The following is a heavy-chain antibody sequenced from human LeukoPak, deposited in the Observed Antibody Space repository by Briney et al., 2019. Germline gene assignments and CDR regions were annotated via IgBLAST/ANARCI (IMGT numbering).Heavy chain of an antibody. D-gene: IGHD2-15*01. Sequence: GGSLRLSCAVSGFTFSSYGMHWVRQAPGKGLEWVAFIRYDGSNKYYGDSVKGRFTISRDNSKNTLYLQMNSLRAEDTALYYCAKDRRGSGGSCFDYWGQGTLVTVSS. CDR1: GFTFSSYG. CDR3: AKDRRGSGGSCFDY. CDR2: IRYDGSNK. J-gene: IGHJ4*02. V-gene: IGHV3-30*02.